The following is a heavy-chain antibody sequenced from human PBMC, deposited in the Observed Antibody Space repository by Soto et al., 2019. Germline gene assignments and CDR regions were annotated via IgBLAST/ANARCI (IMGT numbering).Heavy chain of an antibody. CDR1: GFTVSSNQ. V-gene: IGHV3-66*01. Sequence: EVQLVESGGGLVQPGGSLRLSCAASGFTVSSNQMSWVRQAPGKGLEWVSVIYSGGSTTYADSVKGRCTISRDNAKNTLYLQKNNLRAEDAEVYYCARVYDFWSGYSEGNFDLWGQGTMVTVSS. D-gene: IGHD3-3*01. J-gene: IGHJ3*01. CDR2: IYSGGST. CDR3: ARVYDFWSGYSEGNFDL.